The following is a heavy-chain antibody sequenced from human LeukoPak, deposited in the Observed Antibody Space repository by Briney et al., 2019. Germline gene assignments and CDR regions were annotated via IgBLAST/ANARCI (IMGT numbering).Heavy chain of an antibody. CDR2: IYYSGST. D-gene: IGHD1-26*01. V-gene: IGHV4-59*01. J-gene: IGHJ4*02. CDR1: GGSISSYY. Sequence: PSETLSLTCTVSGGSISSYYWSWIRQPPGKGLEWIGYIYYSGSTNYNPSLKSRVTISVDTSKNQFPLKLSSVTAADTAVYYCARGSLIVGATNLDYWGQGTLVTVSS. CDR3: ARGSLIVGATNLDY.